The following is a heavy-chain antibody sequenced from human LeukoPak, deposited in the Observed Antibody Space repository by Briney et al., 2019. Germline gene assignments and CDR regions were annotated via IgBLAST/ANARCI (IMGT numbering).Heavy chain of an antibody. D-gene: IGHD1/OR15-1a*01. V-gene: IGHV4-59*01. CDR2: IYNSGTT. CDR3: ARGNKYPGVFDY. Sequence: SETLSLTCSVSFGSIRDYYWSWIRQPPGKGLEWIGYIYNSGTTSYNPSLKGQVTISVDTSKNQFSLKLSSVTAADTAVYYCARGNKYPGVFDYWGQGTLVTVSP. J-gene: IGHJ4*02. CDR1: FGSIRDYY.